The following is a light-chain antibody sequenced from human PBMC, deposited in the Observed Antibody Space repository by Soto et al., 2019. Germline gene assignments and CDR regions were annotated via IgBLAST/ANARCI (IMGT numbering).Light chain of an antibody. CDR3: QQYNYWPPYT. Sequence: ETVMTQSPATLSVSPGERATLSCRASQSVSSDLAWYQQKPGQAPRLLIYGASTRATGCPARFSGSGSGTEFTLTISSLQSEDFAIYYCQQYNYWPPYTFGQGTRLEIK. J-gene: IGKJ2*01. CDR2: GAS. CDR1: QSVSSD. V-gene: IGKV3-15*01.